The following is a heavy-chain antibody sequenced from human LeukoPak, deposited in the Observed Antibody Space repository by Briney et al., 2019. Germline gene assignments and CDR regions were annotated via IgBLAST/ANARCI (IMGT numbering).Heavy chain of an antibody. J-gene: IGHJ4*02. CDR1: GFTFSSYG. CDR3: AKEGGYSYGTLDY. CDR2: ISYDGSNK. D-gene: IGHD5-18*01. Sequence: GGSLRLSCAASGFTFSSYGMHWVRQAPGKGLEWVAVISYDGSNKYYADPAKGRFTISRDNSKNTLYLQMNSLRAEDTAVYYCAKEGGYSYGTLDYWGQGTLVTVSS. V-gene: IGHV3-30*18.